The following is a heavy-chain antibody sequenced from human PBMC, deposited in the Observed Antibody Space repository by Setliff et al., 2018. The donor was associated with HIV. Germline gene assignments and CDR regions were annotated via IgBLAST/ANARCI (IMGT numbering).Heavy chain of an antibody. V-gene: IGHV4-31*02. J-gene: IGHJ4*02. CDR1: GFTFSSYA. CDR2: IYYSGST. CDR3: ARDRSGYSYGSRRLYFDY. Sequence: LRLSCAASGFTFSSYAMSWIRQHPGKGLEWIGYIYYSGSTYYNPSLKSRVIISVDTSKNQFSLKLSSVTAADTAVYYCARDRSGYSYGSRRLYFDYWGQGTLVTVSS. D-gene: IGHD5-18*01.